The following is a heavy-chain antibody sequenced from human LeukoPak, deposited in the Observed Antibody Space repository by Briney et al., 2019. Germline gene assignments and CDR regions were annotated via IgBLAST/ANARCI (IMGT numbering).Heavy chain of an antibody. J-gene: IGHJ6*04. D-gene: IGHD4-11*01. V-gene: IGHV3-33*01. CDR3: ATLLQGDGMDV. CDR1: GFTFSSYG. CDR2: IWYDGSNT. Sequence: GSLRLSCAASGFTFSSYGMHWVRQAPGKGLEWVAVIWYDGSNTYYADCVKGRFTISRDNSKNTLYLQMNSLRAEDTAIYYCATLLQGDGMDVWGEGTTVTVSS.